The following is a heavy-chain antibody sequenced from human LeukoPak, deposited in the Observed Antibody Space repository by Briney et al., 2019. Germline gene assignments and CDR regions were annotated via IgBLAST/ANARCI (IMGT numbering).Heavy chain of an antibody. D-gene: IGHD3-3*01. CDR3: AKERGFWSGSNWFDP. V-gene: IGHV3-73*01. Sequence: GGSLRLSCAASGFIFSGSAIHWVRQASGKGLEWVGRIRSKANNYATAYAASVKGRFTVSRDDSKNTAYLQMNDLKTEDTAVYYCAKERGFWSGSNWFDPWGQGTLVTVSS. J-gene: IGHJ5*02. CDR2: IRSKANNYAT. CDR1: GFIFSGSA.